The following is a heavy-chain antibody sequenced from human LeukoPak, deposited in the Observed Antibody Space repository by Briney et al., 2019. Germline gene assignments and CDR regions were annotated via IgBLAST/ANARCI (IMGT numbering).Heavy chain of an antibody. Sequence: ASVKVSCKASGYIFTSYGISWVRQAPGQGLEWLGWINTYNANTNYAQKLQGRVTMTTDTSTNTAYMELRGLRSGDTAVYYCARVKGGDSRDYWGQGTLVTVSS. J-gene: IGHJ4*02. CDR3: ARVKGGDSRDY. D-gene: IGHD2-21*02. CDR1: GYIFTSYG. CDR2: INTYNANT. V-gene: IGHV1-18*01.